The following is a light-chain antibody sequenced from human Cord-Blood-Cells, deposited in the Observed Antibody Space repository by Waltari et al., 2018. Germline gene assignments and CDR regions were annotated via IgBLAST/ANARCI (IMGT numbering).Light chain of an antibody. CDR3: QQYDNLPFT. J-gene: IGKJ3*01. V-gene: IGKV1-33*01. CDR1: QDISNY. CDR2: DAS. Sequence: DIQMTQPPSSLSASVGDRLTITCQASQDISNYLNWYQQKPGKAPKLLIYDASNLETGVPSRFSGSGSGTDFTFTISSLQPEDIATYYCQQYDNLPFTFGPGTKVDIK.